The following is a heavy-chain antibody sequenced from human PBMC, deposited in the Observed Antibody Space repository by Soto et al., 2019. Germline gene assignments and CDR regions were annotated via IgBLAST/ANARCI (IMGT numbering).Heavy chain of an antibody. J-gene: IGHJ4*02. Sequence: QVQLVESGGGVVQPGRSLRLSCAASGFTFSSYAMHWVRQAPGKGLEWVAIISYDASNKYYADSVKGRFTISRDNSKNRLYLQMNSLRVEDTAVYYCARGYSSSSAAFDYWGQGTLVTVAS. V-gene: IGHV3-30-3*01. D-gene: IGHD6-13*01. CDR1: GFTFSSYA. CDR3: ARGYSSSSAAFDY. CDR2: ISYDASNK.